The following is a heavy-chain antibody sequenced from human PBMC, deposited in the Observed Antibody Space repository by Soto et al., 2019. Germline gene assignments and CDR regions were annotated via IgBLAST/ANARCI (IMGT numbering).Heavy chain of an antibody. V-gene: IGHV4-30-4*01. CDR1: GGSISSGDYY. CDR3: ARDSAGYSIDY. J-gene: IGHJ4*02. Sequence: SETLSLTCTVSGGSISSGDYYWSWIRQSPGKGLEWIGYIYYRGSTYYNPSLKSRVTISLDSSKNQFSLRLNSVTAADTAVYYCARDSAGYSIDYWGQGALVTVSS. D-gene: IGHD6-13*01. CDR2: IYYRGST.